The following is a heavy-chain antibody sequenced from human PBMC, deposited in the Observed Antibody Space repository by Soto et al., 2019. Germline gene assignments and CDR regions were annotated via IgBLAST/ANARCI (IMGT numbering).Heavy chain of an antibody. Sequence: QVQLVQSGAEVKKPGASVKVSCRASGFTFTLYSMHWVRQAPGQRLEWMGWINGGSGKTKYSQKFQGRVTFARDTSASTAYMEVSSLRSEDMAVYYCARYSGNYQDAFDIWGQGTMVTVSS. J-gene: IGHJ3*02. D-gene: IGHD1-26*01. V-gene: IGHV1-3*01. CDR1: GFTFTLYS. CDR2: INGGSGKT. CDR3: ARYSGNYQDAFDI.